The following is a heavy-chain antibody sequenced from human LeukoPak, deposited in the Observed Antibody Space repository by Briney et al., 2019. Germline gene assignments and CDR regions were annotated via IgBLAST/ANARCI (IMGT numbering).Heavy chain of an antibody. V-gene: IGHV3-23*01. J-gene: IGHJ4*02. CDR1: GFTLSNYA. D-gene: IGHD3-3*01. Sequence: GGSLRLSCAASGFTLSNYAMSWVRQAPGKGLEWVSGISGSGGSTYYADSVKGRFTISRDNSKNTLYLQMNSLRAEDTAVYYCAKGLYYDFWSGYGVIDYWGQGTLVTVSS. CDR3: AKGLYYDFWSGYGVIDY. CDR2: ISGSGGST.